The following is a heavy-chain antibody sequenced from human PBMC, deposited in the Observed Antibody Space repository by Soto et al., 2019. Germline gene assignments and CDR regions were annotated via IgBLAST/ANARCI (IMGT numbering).Heavy chain of an antibody. V-gene: IGHV3-23*01. CDR2: ISGSGGST. Sequence: GGSLRLSCAASGFTFSSYAMSWVRQAPGKGLEWVSAISGSGGSTYYADSVKGRFTIPRDHSKNTLYLQRNSLRAEDTAVYYCAKQKVVVAAEYFFDYWGQGTLVTVSS. CDR1: GFTFSSYA. J-gene: IGHJ4*02. D-gene: IGHD2-15*01. CDR3: AKQKVVVAAEYFFDY.